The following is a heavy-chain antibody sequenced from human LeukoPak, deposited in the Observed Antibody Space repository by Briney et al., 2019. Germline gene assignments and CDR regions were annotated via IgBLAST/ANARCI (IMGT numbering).Heavy chain of an antibody. Sequence: GGSLRLSCAASGFTFSSYSMNWVRQAPGKGLEWVSYISSSSSTIYYADSVKGRFTISRDNAKNSLYLQMNSLRAEDTAVYYCASGSLSVAAPGTWFDPWGQGTLVTVSS. V-gene: IGHV3-48*01. CDR1: GFTFSSYS. D-gene: IGHD6-13*01. CDR3: ASGSLSVAAPGTWFDP. CDR2: ISSSSSTI. J-gene: IGHJ5*02.